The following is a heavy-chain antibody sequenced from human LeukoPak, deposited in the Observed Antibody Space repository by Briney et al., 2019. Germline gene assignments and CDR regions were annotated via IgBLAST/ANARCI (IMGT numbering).Heavy chain of an antibody. D-gene: IGHD3-22*01. Sequence: GGSLRLSCAASGFTFSSYGMHWVRQAPGKGLEWVAVIWYDGSNKYYADSVKGRFTISRDNSKNTLYLQMNSLRAEDTAVYYCAKGVVYYYDSSGYYYPEEYFQHWGKGTLVTVSS. V-gene: IGHV3-30*02. CDR3: AKGVVYYYDSSGYYYPEEYFQH. J-gene: IGHJ1*01. CDR2: IWYDGSNK. CDR1: GFTFSSYG.